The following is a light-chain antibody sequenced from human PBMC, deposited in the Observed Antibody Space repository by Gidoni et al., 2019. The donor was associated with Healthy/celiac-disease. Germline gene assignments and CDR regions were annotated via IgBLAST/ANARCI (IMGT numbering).Light chain of an antibody. Sequence: DIQMTQSPSSLPASVGDRVTITCRASQSISSYLNWYQQKPGKAPKLLIYAASSLQSGVPSRFSGSGSGTVFTLTISSLQPEDFATYYCQQSYSTPRTFGQGTKLEIK. J-gene: IGKJ2*01. V-gene: IGKV1-39*01. CDR1: QSISSY. CDR3: QQSYSTPRT. CDR2: AAS.